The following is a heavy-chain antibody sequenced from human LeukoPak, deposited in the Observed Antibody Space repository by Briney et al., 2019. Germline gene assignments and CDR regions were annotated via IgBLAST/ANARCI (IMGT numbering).Heavy chain of an antibody. CDR3: AKDWGSGSYQPDAFDI. D-gene: IGHD1-26*01. J-gene: IGHJ3*02. CDR2: ISGSGGST. V-gene: IGHV3-23*01. CDR1: GFTFSTYW. Sequence: GGSLRLSCAASGFTFSTYWMSWVRQAPGKGLEWVSTISGSGGSTYYADSVKGRFTISRDNSKNTLYLQMNSLRAEDTAVYYCAKDWGSGSYQPDAFDIWGQGTMVTVSS.